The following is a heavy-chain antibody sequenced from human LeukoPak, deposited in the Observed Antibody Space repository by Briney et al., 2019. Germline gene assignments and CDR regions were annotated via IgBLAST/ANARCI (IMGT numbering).Heavy chain of an antibody. CDR1: GFCFSSYA. CDR2: IWSDGNNK. D-gene: IGHD3-22*01. CDR3: ARDGLTDSSGYTGIDN. V-gene: IGHV3-33*07. Sequence: GGSLRLSCAASGFCFSSYAVYWVRQAPGKGLGWVAVIWSDGNNKYYSDSAKGRFTISRDNSNNTLYLEMSSLRAEDTAVYYCARDGLTDSSGYTGIDNWGQGTLVTVSS. J-gene: IGHJ4*02.